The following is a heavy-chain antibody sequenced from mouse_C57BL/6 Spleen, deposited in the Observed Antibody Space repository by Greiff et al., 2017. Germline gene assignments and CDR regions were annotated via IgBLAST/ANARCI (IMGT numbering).Heavy chain of an antibody. CDR1: GYSITSGYD. CDR2: ISYSGST. Sequence: EVKLMESGPGMVKPSQSLSLTCTVTGYSITSGYDWHWIRHFPGNKLEWMGYISYSGSTNYNPSLKSRISITHDTSKNHFFLKLNSVTTEDTATYYCARGGDSSGWFAYWGQGTLVTVSA. V-gene: IGHV3-1*01. J-gene: IGHJ3*01. CDR3: ARGGDSSGWFAY. D-gene: IGHD3-2*02.